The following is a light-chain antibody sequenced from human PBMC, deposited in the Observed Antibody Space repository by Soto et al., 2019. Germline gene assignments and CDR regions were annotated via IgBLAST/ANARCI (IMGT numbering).Light chain of an antibody. CDR1: SSDVGGYNY. Sequence: QSALTQPASVSGSPGQSITISCTGTSSDVGGYNYVSWYQQHPGKAPKFMIYDVSNRPSGVSNRFSGYKSGNTASLTISGLQAEDEADYYCSSYTSSSTLAFGGGTKVTVL. CDR3: SSYTSSSTLA. CDR2: DVS. J-gene: IGLJ2*01. V-gene: IGLV2-14*01.